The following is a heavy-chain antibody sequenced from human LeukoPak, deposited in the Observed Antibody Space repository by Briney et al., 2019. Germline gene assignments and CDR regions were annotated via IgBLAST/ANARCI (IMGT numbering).Heavy chain of an antibody. J-gene: IGHJ6*02. D-gene: IGHD6-13*01. CDR3: VRAGIGYSPQMSSYGMDV. Sequence: PGGSLRLSCAASGFTLSSYNMKWVRQAPGKGPEWVAIIWYDGGNKYYTDSVKGRFTISRDNSKNTLYLEMNSLRVEDTAVYYCVRAGIGYSPQMSSYGMDVWGQGTTVTVSS. CDR1: GFTLSSYN. V-gene: IGHV3-33*08. CDR2: IWYDGGNK.